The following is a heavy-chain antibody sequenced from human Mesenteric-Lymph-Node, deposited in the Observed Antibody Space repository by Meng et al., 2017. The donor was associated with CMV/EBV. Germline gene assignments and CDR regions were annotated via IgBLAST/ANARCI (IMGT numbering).Heavy chain of an antibody. V-gene: IGHV4-34*01. CDR3: ARGSSYDILTGYFDY. D-gene: IGHD3-9*01. CDR1: GGSFSGYY. J-gene: IGHJ4*02. CDR2: INHSGST. Sequence: QVQLHQWGAGLLKPSATLSVTCAVYGGSFSGYYWNWIRQSPEKGLEWIGEINHSGSTTYNPSFTSRIIISVDTSTNQISLNMSSVTAADTAVYYCARGSSYDILTGYFDYWGQGALVTVSS.